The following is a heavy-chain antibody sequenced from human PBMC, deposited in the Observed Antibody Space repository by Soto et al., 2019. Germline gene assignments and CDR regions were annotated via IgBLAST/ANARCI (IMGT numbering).Heavy chain of an antibody. Sequence: QLQLQESGPGLVKPSETLSLTCTVSGGSISSSSYYWGWIRQPPGKGLEWIGSISYSGSTYYNPSPQRRVTISADTSKIQFSLKLSSVTAADTAVYYCARRRDSYNSIDYWGQGTLVTVSS. CDR2: ISYSGST. J-gene: IGHJ4*02. CDR1: GGSISSSSYY. D-gene: IGHD5-12*01. V-gene: IGHV4-39*01. CDR3: ARRRDSYNSIDY.